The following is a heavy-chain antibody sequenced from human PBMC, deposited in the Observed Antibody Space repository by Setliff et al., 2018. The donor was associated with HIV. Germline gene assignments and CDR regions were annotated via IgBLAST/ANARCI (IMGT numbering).Heavy chain of an antibody. D-gene: IGHD2-2*01. J-gene: IGHJ4*02. CDR2: ISWNSGRI. V-gene: IGHV3-9*01. CDR1: GFSFRSYA. CDR3: ARGEPTILVVPAAFFDY. Sequence: GGSLRLSCAASGFSFRSYAVSWVRQAPGKGLEWVSGISWNSGRIGYADSVRGRFTISRDNAKKSLYLQMNSLRAEDTAVYYCARGEPTILVVPAAFFDYWGQGTLVTVSS.